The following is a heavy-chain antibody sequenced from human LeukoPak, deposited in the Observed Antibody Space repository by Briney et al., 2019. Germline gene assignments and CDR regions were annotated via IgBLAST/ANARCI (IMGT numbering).Heavy chain of an antibody. CDR2: IWYDGSNK. Sequence: AGGSLRLSCAASGFTFSSYGMRWVRQAPGKGLEWVAVIWYDGSNKYYADSVKGRFTISRDNSKNTLYLQMNSLRAEDTAVYYCALLYYDILTGSRDAFDIWGQGTMVTVSS. CDR1: GFTFSSYG. D-gene: IGHD3-9*01. CDR3: ALLYYDILTGSRDAFDI. J-gene: IGHJ3*02. V-gene: IGHV3-33*01.